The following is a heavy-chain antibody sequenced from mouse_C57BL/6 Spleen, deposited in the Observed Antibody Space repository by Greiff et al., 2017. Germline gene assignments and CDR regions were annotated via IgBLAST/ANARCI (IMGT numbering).Heavy chain of an antibody. CDR1: GFSLTSYG. CDR3: AKNPYSNYGYCDY. J-gene: IGHJ2*01. V-gene: IGHV2-5*01. D-gene: IGHD2-5*01. CDR2: IWRGGST. Sequence: VQLQESGPGLVQPSQSLSITCTVSGFSLTSYGVHWVRQSPGKGLEWLGVIWRGGSTDYNAAFMSRLSITKDNSKSQVFFKMNSLQADDTAIYYCAKNPYSNYGYCDYWGQGTTLTVSS.